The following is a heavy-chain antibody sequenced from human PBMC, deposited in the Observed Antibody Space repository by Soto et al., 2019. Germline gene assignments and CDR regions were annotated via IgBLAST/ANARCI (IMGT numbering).Heavy chain of an antibody. CDR1: GGSISSYY. Sequence: SETMCFTCTVSGGSISSYYWGWIRQPPGKGLEWIGSIYYRGSTYYTPPLKSRVTLSVATSNNQFSLQLSSGPAADTAVYSCARGRGPPNWFDPWGQGTLVTVSS. V-gene: IGHV4-39*01. CDR2: IYYRGST. CDR3: ARGRGPPNWFDP. J-gene: IGHJ5*02. D-gene: IGHD1-26*01.